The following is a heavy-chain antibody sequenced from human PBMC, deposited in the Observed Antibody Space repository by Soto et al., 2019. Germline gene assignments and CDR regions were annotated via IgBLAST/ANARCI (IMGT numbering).Heavy chain of an antibody. CDR1: GASISSRSYY. CDR3: ARRYGYYFDY. D-gene: IGHD3-9*01. V-gene: IGHV4-39*07. Sequence: SETLSLTCTVSGASISSRSYYWGWIRQPPGKGLEWIGTIYYTGSTYYNPSLKSRVTISVDTSKNQLSLKLSSVTAADTAVYYCARRYGYYFDYWGQGTLVTVSS. J-gene: IGHJ4*02. CDR2: IYYTGST.